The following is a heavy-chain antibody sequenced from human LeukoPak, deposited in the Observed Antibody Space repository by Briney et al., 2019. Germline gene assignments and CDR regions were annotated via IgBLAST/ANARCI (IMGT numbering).Heavy chain of an antibody. CDR3: CRGYFWGATCYHFDY. CDR1: GASITSYY. CDR2: FYYSGSD. Sequence: SETLSLTCTVSGASITSYYWNWIRQPPGKGLEWIGYFYYSGSDNYNPSLKSRITISVDTSKNQFSLKLISVTAADTAVYYCCRGYFWGATCYHFDYWGQGTLVTVSS. D-gene: IGHD3-16*01. V-gene: IGHV4-59*01. J-gene: IGHJ4*02.